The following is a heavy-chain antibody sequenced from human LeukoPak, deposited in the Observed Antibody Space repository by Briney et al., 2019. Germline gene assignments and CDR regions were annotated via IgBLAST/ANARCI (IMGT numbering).Heavy chain of an antibody. CDR1: GGSISSGDYY. J-gene: IGHJ4*02. D-gene: IGHD5-18*01. CDR3: ARESAPRDTAIVTFDY. CDR2: IYYSGRT. Sequence: SETLSLTCTVSGGSISSGDYYWSWIRQPPGKGLEWIGYIYYSGRTYYNPSLKSRVTISVDTSKNQFSLKLSSVTAADTAVYYCARESAPRDTAIVTFDYWGQGTLVTGSS. V-gene: IGHV4-30-4*01.